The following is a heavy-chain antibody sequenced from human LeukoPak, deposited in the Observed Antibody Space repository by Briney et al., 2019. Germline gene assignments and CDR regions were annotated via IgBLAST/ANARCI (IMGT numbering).Heavy chain of an antibody. CDR1: GFTFSNYG. CDR2: IRYDSTTK. CDR3: TKDRSQAPHWYFDL. Sequence: GGPLRLSCAASGFTFSNYGVDRVRQAPGRGLEWVAFIRYDSTTKYYAHPMKGRFTISRDNSKNTLFLQMNSLRDEDTAVYYCTKDRSQAPHWYFDLWGRGTLVTVSS. V-gene: IGHV3-30*02. D-gene: IGHD2-15*01. J-gene: IGHJ2*01.